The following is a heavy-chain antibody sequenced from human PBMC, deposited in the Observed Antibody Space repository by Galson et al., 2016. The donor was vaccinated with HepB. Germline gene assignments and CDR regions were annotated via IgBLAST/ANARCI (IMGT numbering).Heavy chain of an antibody. CDR3: AAAGATGTTGYYYYGMDV. CDR1: GFTFTSSA. V-gene: IGHV1-58*01. J-gene: IGHJ6*02. D-gene: IGHD1-1*01. Sequence: SVKVSCKASGFTFTSSAVQWVRQARGQRLEWIGWIAVGSGNRKYAQKFQERVTITRDMSTSTAYMELSSLRSEDTAVYYCAAAGATGTTGYYYYGMDVWGQGTTVTVSS. CDR2: IAVGSGNR.